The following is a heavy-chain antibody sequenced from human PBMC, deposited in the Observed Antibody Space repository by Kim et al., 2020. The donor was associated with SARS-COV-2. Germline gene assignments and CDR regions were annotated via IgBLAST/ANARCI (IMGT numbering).Heavy chain of an antibody. CDR2: IGTAGDT. Sequence: GGSLRLSCAASGFTFSSYDMHWVRQATGKGLEWVSAIGTAGDTYYPGSVKGRFTISRENAKNSLYLQMNSLRAGDTAVYYCARGKLLWFGEKWYFDLWGRGTLVTVSS. V-gene: IGHV3-13*01. J-gene: IGHJ2*01. CDR3: ARGKLLWFGEKWYFDL. CDR1: GFTFSSYD. D-gene: IGHD3-10*01.